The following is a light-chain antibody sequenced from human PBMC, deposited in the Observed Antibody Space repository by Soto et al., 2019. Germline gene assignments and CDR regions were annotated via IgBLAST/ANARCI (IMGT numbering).Light chain of an antibody. CDR2: EVS. V-gene: IGLV2-18*02. CDR1: SSVVGSYNR. CDR3: SSFTSDTTYV. J-gene: IGLJ1*01. Sequence: QSVLTQPPSVSGSPGQSVAVSCTGTSSVVGSYNRVSWYQQPPGTAPKLMIYEVSNRPSGVPDRFSGSKSGNTASLTISGLQAEDEADYYCSSFTSDTTYVFGTGTKVTVL.